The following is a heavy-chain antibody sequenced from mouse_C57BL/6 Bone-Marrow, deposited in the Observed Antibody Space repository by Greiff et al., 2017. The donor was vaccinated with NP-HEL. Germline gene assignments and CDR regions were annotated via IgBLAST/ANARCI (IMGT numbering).Heavy chain of an antibody. CDR3: ARQLNDY. V-gene: IGHV1-74*01. D-gene: IGHD3-2*01. J-gene: IGHJ2*01. Sequence: QVQLQQPGAELVKPGASVKVSCKASGYTFTSYWMHWVKQRPGQGFEWIGRIHPSDSDTNYNQKFKGKATLPADNSSSTAYMPLSSLTSEYSAVYYCARQLNDYWGQGTTLTVSS. CDR2: IHPSDSDT. CDR1: GYTFTSYW.